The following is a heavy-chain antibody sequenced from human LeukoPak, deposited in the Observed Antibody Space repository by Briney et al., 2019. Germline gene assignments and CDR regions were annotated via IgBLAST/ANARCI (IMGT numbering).Heavy chain of an antibody. J-gene: IGHJ5*02. Sequence: GGSLRLSCAASGFTFSSYAMHWVRQAPGKGLEWVSVIYSGGSTYYADSVKGRFTISRDNSKNTLYLQMNSLRAEDTAVYYCARDGIPFDPWGQGTLVTVSS. CDR1: GFTFSSYA. V-gene: IGHV3-53*01. CDR3: ARDGIPFDP. CDR2: IYSGGST. D-gene: IGHD2-21*01.